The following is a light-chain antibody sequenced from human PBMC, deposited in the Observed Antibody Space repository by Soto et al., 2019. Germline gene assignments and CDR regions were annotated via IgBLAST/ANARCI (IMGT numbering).Light chain of an antibody. CDR1: QSVSSY. CDR2: GAS. V-gene: IGKV3-20*01. J-gene: IGKJ2*01. CDR3: QQYGNSPYT. Sequence: EIVLTQSPGTLSLSPGERATLSCRASQSVSSYLAWYQQKPGQTPRLLIYGASNRATGISDRFGGSGSGTDFTLTISRLEPEDFAVYYCQQYGNSPYTFGQGTKLEIK.